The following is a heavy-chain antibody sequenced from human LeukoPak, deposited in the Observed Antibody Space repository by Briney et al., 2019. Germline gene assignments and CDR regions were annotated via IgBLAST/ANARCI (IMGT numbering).Heavy chain of an antibody. CDR1: GGSFSGYY. J-gene: IGHJ4*02. V-gene: IGHV4-34*01. CDR3: ARHPTSTYFWSGYYTGNAYIQPI. CDR2: INHSGST. Sequence: TSETLSLTCAVYGGSFSGYYWSWIRQPPGKGLEWIGEINHSGSTNYNPSLKSRVTISVDTSKNQFSLKLSSVTAADTAVYYCARHPTSTYFWSGYYTGNAYIQPIWGQGTLVTVSS. D-gene: IGHD3-3*01.